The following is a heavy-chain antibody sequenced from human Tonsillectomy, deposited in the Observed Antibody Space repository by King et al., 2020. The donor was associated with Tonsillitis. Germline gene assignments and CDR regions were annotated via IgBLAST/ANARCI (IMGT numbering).Heavy chain of an antibody. CDR3: ARDRALDYGFDY. V-gene: IGHV4-59*01. D-gene: IGHD4-17*01. J-gene: IGHJ4*02. CDR2: IYYSGST. CDR1: GASISSYS. Sequence: QLQLQESGPGLVKPSETLSLTCNVSGASISSYSWSWIRQPPGKELEWIGYIYYSGSTNYNPSLKSRVTMSVDTSKNQFSLKLSFVTAADTAVYYYARDRALDYGFDYWGQGTLVTVSS.